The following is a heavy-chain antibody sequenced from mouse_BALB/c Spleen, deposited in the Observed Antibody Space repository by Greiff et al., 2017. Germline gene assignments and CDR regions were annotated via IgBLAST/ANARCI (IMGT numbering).Heavy chain of an antibody. V-gene: IGHV1-55*01. Sequence: QVQLQQPGAELVKPGTSVKLSCKASGYNFTSYWINWVKLRPGQGLEWIGDIYPGSGSTNYNEKFKSKATLTVDTSSSTAYMQLSSLASEDSALYYCARWDYDVFAYWGQGTLVTVSA. CDR1: GYNFTSYW. J-gene: IGHJ3*01. CDR2: IYPGSGST. CDR3: ARWDYDVFAY. D-gene: IGHD2-4*01.